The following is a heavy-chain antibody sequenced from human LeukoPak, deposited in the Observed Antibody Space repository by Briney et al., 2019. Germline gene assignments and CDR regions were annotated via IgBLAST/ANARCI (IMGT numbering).Heavy chain of an antibody. D-gene: IGHD2-21*02. CDR3: ARVHCGGDCYSDRGWFDP. J-gene: IGHJ5*02. V-gene: IGHV4-39*07. Sequence: SETLSLTCSVSGGSITSSNYYWAWIRQPPWKGLEWIGSIYHSEDTYYNPSLKSRVTISVDTSKNQFSLKLSSVTAADTAVYHCARVHCGGDCYSDRGWFDPWGQGTLVTVSS. CDR1: GGSITSSNYY. CDR2: IYHSEDT.